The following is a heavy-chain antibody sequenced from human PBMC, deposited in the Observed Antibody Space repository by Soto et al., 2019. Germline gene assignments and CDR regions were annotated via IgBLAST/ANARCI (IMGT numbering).Heavy chain of an antibody. Sequence: PSETLSLTCTVSGGSIRSSSFYWRWVRQTPGKGLEWITSIHLRSGNTYYNSSLKSRVTISVDTSENQFSLTLTSVTAADTAVYFCAIFAYYWGDDGIDNWGQGTTVTVSS. CDR3: AIFAYYWGDDGIDN. V-gene: IGHV4-39*01. D-gene: IGHD3-10*01. J-gene: IGHJ6*02. CDR2: IHLRSGNT. CDR1: GGSIRSSSFY.